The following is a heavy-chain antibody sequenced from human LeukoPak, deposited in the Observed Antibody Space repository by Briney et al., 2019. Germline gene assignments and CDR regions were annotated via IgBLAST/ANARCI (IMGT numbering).Heavy chain of an antibody. D-gene: IGHD6-13*01. CDR1: GYTLTSYG. Sequence: GASVKVSCEASGYTLTSYGINWMRQATGQGLEWMGWMNPNSGNTGHAQKFQGRVTMTRNTSISTAYMELSSLRSEDTAVYYCARASIAAAADAFDIWGQGTMVTVSS. J-gene: IGHJ3*02. V-gene: IGHV1-8*01. CDR2: MNPNSGNT. CDR3: ARASIAAAADAFDI.